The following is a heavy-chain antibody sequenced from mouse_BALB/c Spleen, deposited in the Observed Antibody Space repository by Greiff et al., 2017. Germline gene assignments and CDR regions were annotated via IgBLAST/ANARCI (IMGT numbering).Heavy chain of an antibody. D-gene: IGHD1-1*02. CDR3: ARLAGSRYAMDY. CDR1: GFTFSSYA. CDR2: ISSGGST. V-gene: IGHV5-6-5*01. Sequence: DVQLVESGGGLVKPGGSLKLSCAASGFTFSSYAMSWVRQTPEKRLEWVASISSGGSTYYPDSVKGRFTISRDNARNILYLQMSSLRSEDTAMYYCARLAGSRYAMDYWGQGTSVTVSS. J-gene: IGHJ4*01.